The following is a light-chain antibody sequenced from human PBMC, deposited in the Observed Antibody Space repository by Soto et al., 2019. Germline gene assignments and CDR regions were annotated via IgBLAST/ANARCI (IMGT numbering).Light chain of an antibody. J-gene: IGLJ2*01. V-gene: IGLV3-25*03. CDR1: ALPKQY. CDR3: QSADSSGTYKV. Sequence: SYELTQPPSVSVSPGQTARITCSGDALPKQYAYWYQQKPGQAPVLVIYKDSERPSGIPERFSGSSSGTTVTLNISGVQAEDEADYYWQSADSSGTYKVFGGGTQLTVL. CDR2: KDS.